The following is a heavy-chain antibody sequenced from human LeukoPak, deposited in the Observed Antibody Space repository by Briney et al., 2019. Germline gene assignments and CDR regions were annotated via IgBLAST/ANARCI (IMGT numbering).Heavy chain of an antibody. Sequence: GASVKVSCKASGYTFTGYYMHWVRQAPGQGLEWMGWINPNSGGTNYAQKFQGRVTMTRDTSISTAYMELRSLRSDDTAVYYCARAIVFTSPDLYYFDYWGQGTLVTVSS. CDR3: ARAIVFTSPDLYYFDY. D-gene: IGHD2-2*01. J-gene: IGHJ4*02. V-gene: IGHV1-2*02. CDR1: GYTFTGYY. CDR2: INPNSGGT.